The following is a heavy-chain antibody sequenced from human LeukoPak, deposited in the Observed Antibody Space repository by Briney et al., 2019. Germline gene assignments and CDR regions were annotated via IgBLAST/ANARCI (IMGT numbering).Heavy chain of an antibody. CDR3: AREKEGYYMDV. J-gene: IGHJ4*02. CDR1: GGSISSYY. V-gene: IGHV4-4*09. CDR2: IYTSGST. Sequence: SETLSLTCTVSGGSISSYYWSWIRQPPGKGLEWIGYIYTSGSTNYNPSLKSRVTISVDTSKNQFSLKLSSVTAADTAVYYCAREKEGYYMDVWGQGSLVTVSS.